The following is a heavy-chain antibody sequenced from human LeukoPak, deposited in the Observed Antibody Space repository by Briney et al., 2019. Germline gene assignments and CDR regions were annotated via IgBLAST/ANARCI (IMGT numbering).Heavy chain of an antibody. CDR1: GFTFSSFG. V-gene: IGHV3-33*01. Sequence: GRSLRLSCAASGFTFSSFGMHWVRQAPGKELEWVAVIWYDGSNEYYADSVKGRFTISRDNSENTLYLQMNSLRAEDTAVYYCARQQKRDGYNQLNWFDPWGQGTLVTVSS. CDR2: IWYDGSNE. CDR3: ARQQKRDGYNQLNWFDP. J-gene: IGHJ5*02. D-gene: IGHD5-24*01.